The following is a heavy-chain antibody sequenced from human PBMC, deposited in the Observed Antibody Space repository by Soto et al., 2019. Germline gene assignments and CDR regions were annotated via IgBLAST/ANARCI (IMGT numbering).Heavy chain of an antibody. D-gene: IGHD3-10*01. J-gene: IGHJ5*02. CDR2: IDPGDSNI. V-gene: IGHV5-10-1*01. CDR3: ARVRVSDYYDNGFDP. CDR1: GYVFTTYW. Sequence: ESRKISCQGSGYVFTTYWISWVRQMPGKGLEWMGRIDPGDSNINYSPSFQGHVTISVDNSISTDYHQFHCLKASDTAIYYCARVRVSDYYDNGFDPWGQGTRVTVSS.